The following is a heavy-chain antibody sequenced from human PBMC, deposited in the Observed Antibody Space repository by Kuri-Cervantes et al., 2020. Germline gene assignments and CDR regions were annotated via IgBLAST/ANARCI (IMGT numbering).Heavy chain of an antibody. Sequence: SETLSLTCAVSRYSISSNSWWGWIRQPPGKGLEWIGYIYYSGSTNYNPSLKSRVTISVDTSKNQFSLKLSSVAAADTAMYYCARSFYCTNGICPFDYWGQGTLVTVSS. D-gene: IGHD2-8*01. CDR1: RYSISSNSW. V-gene: IGHV4-28*01. CDR3: ARSFYCTNGICPFDY. CDR2: IYYSGST. J-gene: IGHJ4*02.